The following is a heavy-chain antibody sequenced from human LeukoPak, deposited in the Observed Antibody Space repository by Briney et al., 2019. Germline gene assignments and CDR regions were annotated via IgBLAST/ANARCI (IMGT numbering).Heavy chain of an antibody. CDR1: GFSFSTSALG. CDR2: IYWNDDK. V-gene: IGHV2-5*01. Sequence: SGPTLVKPRETLTLTCSCSGFSFSTSALGVGWIRQPPGKGLEWLALIYWNDDKRYSPSLKSRLTSTKDTSKTQVVITMTNMDPVDTATYYCAHRRQGDFDYWGQGTLVTVS. CDR3: AHRRQGDFDY. J-gene: IGHJ4*02.